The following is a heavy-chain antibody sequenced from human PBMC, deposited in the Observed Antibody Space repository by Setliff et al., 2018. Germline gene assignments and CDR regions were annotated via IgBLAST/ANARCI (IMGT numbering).Heavy chain of an antibody. J-gene: IGHJ4*02. Sequence: GGSLRLSCATSGFTFSGYPMHWVRQAPGKGLESVSAISPNGANTYYADSVKGRFTISRDKSKNTLYLQMNSLRAEDTAVYYCARDRSGSYDYWGQGTLVTVSS. V-gene: IGHV3-64*04. CDR3: ARDRSGSYDY. CDR1: GFTFSGYP. D-gene: IGHD1-26*01. CDR2: ISPNGANT.